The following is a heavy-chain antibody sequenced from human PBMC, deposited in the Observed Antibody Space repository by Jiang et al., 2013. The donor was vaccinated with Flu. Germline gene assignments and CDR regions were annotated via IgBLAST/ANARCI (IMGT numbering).Heavy chain of an antibody. V-gene: IGHV4-39*01. Sequence: TLSLTCTVSGGSISSSNYYWGWIRQPPGKGLEWIGSIFYSGSTYYNPSLESRVTISVDTSKNQFSLKLNSVTAADSAVYYCAGRITAVFKYNWFDPWGQGTLVTVSS. CDR1: GGSISSSNYY. D-gene: IGHD6-25*01. CDR3: AGRITAVFKYNWFDP. J-gene: IGHJ5*02. CDR2: IFYSGST.